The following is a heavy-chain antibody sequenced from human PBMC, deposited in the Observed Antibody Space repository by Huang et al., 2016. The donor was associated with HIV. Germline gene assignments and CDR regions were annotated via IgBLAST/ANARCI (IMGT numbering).Heavy chain of an antibody. Sequence: QVPLVESGGGVVQPGRSLRLSCAASGFPLNNHAMHWFRQAPGKGLDWVAVKSNDGSNNYYADSGKGRFTISRDSSKSTLFLHMTSLRTEDTAVYYCARAKDTWDAYDIWGQGTMVIVSS. CDR3: ARAKDTWDAYDI. D-gene: IGHD5-18*01. CDR1: GFPLNNHA. V-gene: IGHV3-30-3*01. CDR2: KSNDGSNN. J-gene: IGHJ3*02.